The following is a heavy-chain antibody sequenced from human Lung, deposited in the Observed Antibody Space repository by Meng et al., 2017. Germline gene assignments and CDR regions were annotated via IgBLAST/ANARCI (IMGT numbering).Heavy chain of an antibody. D-gene: IGHD3-10*01. Sequence: QVQLQASGPGLVKPSQTLFLPCTFSGGSISSGGYYWSWIHQHPGKGLEWVGYIQDSGSTYYNPSLKSRVTISADTTKNQFTLKLSSVTAADTAVYYCARASYGSGSPLGESWFDPWGQGTLVTVSS. J-gene: IGHJ5*02. CDR2: IQDSGST. CDR1: GGSISSGGYY. V-gene: IGHV4-31*03. CDR3: ARASYGSGSPLGESWFDP.